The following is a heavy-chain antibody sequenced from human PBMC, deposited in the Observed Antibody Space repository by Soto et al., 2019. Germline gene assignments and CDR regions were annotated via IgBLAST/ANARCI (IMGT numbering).Heavy chain of an antibody. CDR3: AGDPGVAPGRGSPDL. CDR2: FCDGGDT. J-gene: IGHJ5*02. V-gene: IGHV4-61*01. Sequence: SETLSLTCTVSGGSVSSDNYCWAWIRQPPGKGLEWVGRFCDGGDTNYNPSLKSRVTISIHTSKNQFSLNLNSVTAADTALYYCAGDPGVAPGRGSPDLWGQGTLVTVSS. D-gene: IGHD6-25*01. CDR1: GGSVSSDNYC.